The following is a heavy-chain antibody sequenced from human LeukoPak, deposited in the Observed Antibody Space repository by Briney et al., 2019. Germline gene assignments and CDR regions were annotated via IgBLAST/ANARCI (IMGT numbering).Heavy chain of an antibody. J-gene: IGHJ4*02. Sequence: SETLSLTCAAYGGSFSGYYWSWIRQPPGKGLEWIGEINHSGSTNYNPSLKSRVTISVDTSKNQFSLKLSSVTAADTAVYYCARLGGWYALDYWGQGTLVTVSS. V-gene: IGHV4-34*01. CDR3: ARLGGWYALDY. CDR1: GGSFSGYY. D-gene: IGHD2-2*01. CDR2: INHSGST.